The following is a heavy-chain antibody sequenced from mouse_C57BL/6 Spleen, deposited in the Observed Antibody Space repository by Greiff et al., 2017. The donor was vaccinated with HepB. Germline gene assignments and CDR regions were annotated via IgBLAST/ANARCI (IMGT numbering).Heavy chain of an antibody. CDR1: GFNIKDDY. V-gene: IGHV14-4*01. CDR2: IDPENGDT. Sequence: DVQLQESGAELVRPGASVKLSCTASGFNIKDDYMHWVKQRPEQGLEWIGWIDPENGDTEYASKFQGKATITADTSSNTAYLQLSSLTSEDTAVYYCTTRGYYGSSLDYWGQGTTLTVSS. CDR3: TTRGYYGSSLDY. D-gene: IGHD1-1*01. J-gene: IGHJ2*01.